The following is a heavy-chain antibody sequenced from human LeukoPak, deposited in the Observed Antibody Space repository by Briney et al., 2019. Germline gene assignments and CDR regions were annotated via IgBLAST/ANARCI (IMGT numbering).Heavy chain of an antibody. CDR2: INPYNGNT. CDR1: GYAFTSDI. J-gene: IGHJ4*02. CDR3: ARDGYFDY. Sequence: ASVKYSCKPSGYAFTSDIISWVGQAPGQGLERMGWINPYNGNTNYAQRLQGRVTMTTDTSTSTAYMDLRSLRSDDTAVYYCARDGYFDYWGQGTLVTVSS. V-gene: IGHV1-18*04.